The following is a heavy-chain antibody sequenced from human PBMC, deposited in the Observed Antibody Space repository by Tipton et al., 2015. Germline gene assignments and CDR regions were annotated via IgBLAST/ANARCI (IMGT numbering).Heavy chain of an antibody. CDR1: GGSVSSGSYY. Sequence: TLSLTCSVSGGSVSSGSYYWSWIRQPPGKGLEWIGYISYTGTSHYNPSLKSRVTISVDTSKNEFSLKLSSVTAADTAVYYCARDLEHGMDVWGQGTTVTVSS. D-gene: IGHD5-24*01. J-gene: IGHJ6*02. V-gene: IGHV4-61*01. CDR3: ARDLEHGMDV. CDR2: ISYTGTS.